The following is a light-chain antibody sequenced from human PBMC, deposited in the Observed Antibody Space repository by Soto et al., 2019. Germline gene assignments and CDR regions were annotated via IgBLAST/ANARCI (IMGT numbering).Light chain of an antibody. CDR2: WAS. CDR3: QQYYILPLT. Sequence: DIVMAQSPDSLAVSLGERATIHCESSQSVLFTSNNKNYLGWYQQKPGQPPKLLLSWASVRESGVPERFTGSGSGTLFTLSSNSLQAEDVAVYYFQQYYILPLTFGGGTKVDIK. J-gene: IGKJ4*02. CDR1: QSVLFTSNNKNY. V-gene: IGKV4-1*01.